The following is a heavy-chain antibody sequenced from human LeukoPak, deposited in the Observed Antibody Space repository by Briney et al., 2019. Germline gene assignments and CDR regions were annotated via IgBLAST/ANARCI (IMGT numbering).Heavy chain of an antibody. J-gene: IGHJ5*02. CDR1: GFTFTSYA. CDR3: AKPRPSYSSSSWYDH. D-gene: IGHD6-13*01. V-gene: IGHV3-23*01. CDR2: ISGSGGST. Sequence: GGSLRLSCAASGFTFTSYAMSWVRQAPGKGLEWVSAISGSGGSTYYADSVKGRFTISRDNSKNTLYLQMNSLRAEDTAVYYCAKPRPSYSSSSWYDHWGQGTLVTVSS.